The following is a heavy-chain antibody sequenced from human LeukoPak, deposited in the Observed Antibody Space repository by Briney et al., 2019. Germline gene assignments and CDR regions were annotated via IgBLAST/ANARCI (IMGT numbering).Heavy chain of an antibody. CDR3: AKGGYSGSYYEDSFDY. J-gene: IGHJ4*02. CDR2: IGGSGGGT. CDR1: GFTFSSYA. Sequence: GGSLRLSCAASGFTFSSYAMSWVRQAPGKGLEWVSRIGGSGGGTYYADSVKGRFTISRDNSKNTLYLQMNSLRAEDTAVYYCAKGGYSGSYYEDSFDYWGQGTLVTVSS. D-gene: IGHD1-26*01. V-gene: IGHV3-23*01.